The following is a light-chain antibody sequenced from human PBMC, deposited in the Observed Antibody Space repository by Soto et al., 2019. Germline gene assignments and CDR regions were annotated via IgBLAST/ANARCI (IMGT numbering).Light chain of an antibody. V-gene: IGLV2-11*01. J-gene: IGLJ2*01. CDR1: SSDVGGYNY. Sequence: QSALTQPRSVSGSPGQSVTISCTGTSSDVGGYNYVSWYQQHPGKAPKLMLYDVSKRPSGVPDRFSGSKSGNTASLTISGLQAEDEADYYCQSYDSRLSAVVFGGGTKLTVL. CDR3: QSYDSRLSAVV. CDR2: DVS.